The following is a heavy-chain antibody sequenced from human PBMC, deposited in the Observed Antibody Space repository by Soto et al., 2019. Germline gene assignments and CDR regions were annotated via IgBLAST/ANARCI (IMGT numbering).Heavy chain of an antibody. Sequence: SETLSLTCTVSGGSISSSSYYWGWIRQPPGKGLEWIGSIYYSGSTYYNPSLKSRVTISVDTSKNQFSLKLSSLTAADTAVYYCAGHITGTGGWGYYYGMDVWGQGTTVTVSS. CDR2: IYYSGST. CDR3: AGHITGTGGWGYYYGMDV. CDR1: GGSISSSSYY. D-gene: IGHD1-20*01. J-gene: IGHJ6*02. V-gene: IGHV4-39*01.